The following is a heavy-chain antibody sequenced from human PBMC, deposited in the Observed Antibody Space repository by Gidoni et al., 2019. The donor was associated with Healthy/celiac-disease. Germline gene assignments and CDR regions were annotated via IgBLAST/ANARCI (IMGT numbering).Heavy chain of an antibody. J-gene: IGHJ3*02. CDR2: ISYDGSNK. CDR3: AKELTNDVLLWFRELFRAFDI. D-gene: IGHD3-10*01. Sequence: QVQLVESGGGVVQPGRSLRLSCAASGFTFSSYGMHWVRQAPGKGLEWVAVISYDGSNKYYADSVKGRFTISRDNSKNTLYLQMNSLRAEDTAVYYCAKELTNDVLLWFRELFRAFDIWGQGTMVTVSS. V-gene: IGHV3-30*18. CDR1: GFTFSSYG.